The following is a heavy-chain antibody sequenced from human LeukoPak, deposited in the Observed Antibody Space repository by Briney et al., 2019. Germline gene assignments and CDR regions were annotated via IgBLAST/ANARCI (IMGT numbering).Heavy chain of an antibody. J-gene: IGHJ3*02. CDR2: INPNSGGT. Sequence: GASVKVSCKASGYTFTGYYMHWVRQAPGQGLEWMGWINPNSGGTNYAQKFQGRVTMTRDTSISTAYMELSRLRSDDTAVYYCARGSLYCSSTSCYPSDAFDIWGQGTMVTVSS. CDR3: ARGSLYCSSTSCYPSDAFDI. CDR1: GYTFTGYY. V-gene: IGHV1-2*02. D-gene: IGHD2-2*01.